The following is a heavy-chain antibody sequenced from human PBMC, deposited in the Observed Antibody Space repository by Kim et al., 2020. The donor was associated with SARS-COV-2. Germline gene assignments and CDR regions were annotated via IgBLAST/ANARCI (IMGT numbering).Heavy chain of an antibody. D-gene: IGHD3-16*01. CDR1: GFTFKNYN. CDR2: ISNNSYYI. J-gene: IGHJ6*01. Sequence: GGSLRLSCAASGFTFKNYNMNWVRQAPGKGLEWVSSISNNSYYIYYADSVKGRFTVSRDNAKNSLYLQLNSRRAEDTAVYYCARDPRYGDYYYYGMDGWGQGTTVTVSS. V-gene: IGHV3-21*01. CDR3: ARDPRYGDYYYYGMDG.